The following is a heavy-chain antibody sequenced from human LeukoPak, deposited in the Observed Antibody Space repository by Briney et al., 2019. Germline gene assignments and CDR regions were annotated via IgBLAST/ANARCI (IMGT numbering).Heavy chain of an antibody. J-gene: IGHJ4*02. V-gene: IGHV3-33*01. D-gene: IGHD2-15*01. CDR3: ARGGFPKPDCSGVSCYTEFDF. CDR2: IWSDGSNE. CDR1: GFTFSRYG. Sequence: GGSLRPSCAVSGFTFSRYGMHWVRPAPGKGREWVAVIWSDGSNEYYPDSVRGRFTISRDNSKNMLYLEMNSPRAEDTAVYYCARGGFPKPDCSGVSCYTEFDFWGQGTLVTASS.